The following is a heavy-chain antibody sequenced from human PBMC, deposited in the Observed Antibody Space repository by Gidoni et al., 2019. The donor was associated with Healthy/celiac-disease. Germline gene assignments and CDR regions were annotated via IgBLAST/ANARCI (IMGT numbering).Heavy chain of an antibody. CDR2: IIPIFGTA. Sequence: QVQLVQSGAEVKKPGSSVKVSCKDSAGTYSSYGISWGRQAPGQGLEWMGGIIPIFGTANYAQKFQGRVTITADESTSTAYMELSSLRSEDTAVYYCARDRGIGDCSGGSCYYDYWGQGTLVTVSS. CDR3: ARDRGIGDCSGGSCYYDY. V-gene: IGHV1-69*01. J-gene: IGHJ4*02. D-gene: IGHD2-15*01. CDR1: AGTYSSYG.